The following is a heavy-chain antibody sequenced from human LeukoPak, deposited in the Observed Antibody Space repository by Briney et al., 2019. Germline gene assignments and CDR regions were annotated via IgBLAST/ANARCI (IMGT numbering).Heavy chain of an antibody. J-gene: IGHJ3*02. CDR2: IYYSGST. V-gene: IGHV4-59*12. Sequence: SETLSLTCTVSGGSISSYYWSWIRQPPGKGLEWIGYIYYSGSTNYNPSLKSRVTISVDTSKNQFSLKLTSVTASDTAVYFCARDFRVSVAPDIWGQGTMVTVSS. D-gene: IGHD6-19*01. CDR3: ARDFRVSVAPDI. CDR1: GGSISSYY.